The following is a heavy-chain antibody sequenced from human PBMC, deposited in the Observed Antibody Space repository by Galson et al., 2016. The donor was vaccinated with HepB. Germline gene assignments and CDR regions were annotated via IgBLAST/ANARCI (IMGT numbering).Heavy chain of an antibody. D-gene: IGHD3-3*02. V-gene: IGHV3-15*01. CDR3: IWVQRISIEGYFYYYLDV. J-gene: IGHJ6*03. CDR1: GFDFYYAW. Sequence: LRLSCAASGFDFYYAWMSWVRQAPGKGLEWVGLIKSNHGGGASNYAAPVNDCFSISRDDSENTLFLQMNSLRTEDTAVYYCIWVQRISIEGYFYYYLDVWGKGTTVTVSS. CDR2: IKSNHGGGAS.